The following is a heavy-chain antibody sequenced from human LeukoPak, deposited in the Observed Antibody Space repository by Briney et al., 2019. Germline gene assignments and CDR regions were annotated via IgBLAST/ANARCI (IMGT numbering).Heavy chain of an antibody. J-gene: IGHJ4*02. CDR2: ISSSGSTI. D-gene: IGHD4-17*01. Sequence: PGGSLRLSCAASGFTFSSYEMNWVRQAPGKGLEWVSYISSSGSTIYYADSVKGRFTISRDNSKNTLYLQMNSLRAEDTAVYYCARRLAYGDSADYWGQGTLVTVSS. CDR3: ARRLAYGDSADY. CDR1: GFTFSSYE. V-gene: IGHV3-48*03.